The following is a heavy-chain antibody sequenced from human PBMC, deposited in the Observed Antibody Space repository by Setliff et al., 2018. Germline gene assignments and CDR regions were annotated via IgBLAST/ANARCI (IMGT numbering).Heavy chain of an antibody. J-gene: IGHJ5*02. CDR2: IIPILGIA. CDR1: VGTFSSYT. V-gene: IGHV1-69*04. Sequence: SEKVSCQASVGTFSSYTISWVRRAPGQGLEWMGRIIPILGIANYAQKFQGRVTITADKSTSTAYMELSSLRSEDTAVYYCARDISLGKAAVWFGELKGWFDPWGQGTLVTVSS. D-gene: IGHD3-10*01. CDR3: ARDISLGKAAVWFGELKGWFDP.